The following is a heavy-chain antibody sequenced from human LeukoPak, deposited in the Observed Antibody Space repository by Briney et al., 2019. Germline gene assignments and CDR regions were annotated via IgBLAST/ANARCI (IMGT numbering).Heavy chain of an antibody. CDR2: VFYSGST. D-gene: IGHD3-10*01. CDR3: ASTLTYYYGSGSYYIDC. V-gene: IGHV4-39*01. CDR1: GASIRSSSYY. J-gene: IGHJ4*02. Sequence: SETLSLTCTVSGASIRSSSYYWGWIRQPPGRGLEWILSVFYSGSTYYNPSIKSRVTISVDTSKNQFSLKLRSVTAADTAVYYCASTLTYYYGSGSYYIDCWGQGALVTVFS.